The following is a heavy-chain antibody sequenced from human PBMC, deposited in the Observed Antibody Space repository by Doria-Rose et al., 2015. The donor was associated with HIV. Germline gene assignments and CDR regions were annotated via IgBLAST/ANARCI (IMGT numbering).Heavy chain of an antibody. CDR3: ARIKSSRWYHKYYFDF. V-gene: IGHV2-26*01. J-gene: IGHJ4*02. Sequence: QVTLEESGPVLVKPTETLTLTCTVSGVSLSSPGMGVSWIRQPPGKALEWLANIFSDDERSYKTCLKSRLTISRGTSKSQVVLTMTDMDPVDTATYYCARIKSSRWYHKYYFDFWGQGTLVIVSA. CDR2: IFSDDER. D-gene: IGHD6-13*01. CDR1: GVSLSSPGMG.